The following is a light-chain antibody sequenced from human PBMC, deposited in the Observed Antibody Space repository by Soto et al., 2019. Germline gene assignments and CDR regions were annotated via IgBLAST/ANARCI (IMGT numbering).Light chain of an antibody. CDR3: QQFYNWPFT. CDR1: QRVSSH. J-gene: IGKJ5*01. CDR2: IAS. V-gene: IGKV3D-15*01. Sequence: TLMTQSPVTRSVSPVDAATLSGRASQRVSSHLAWYQQKPGQAPRLLIYIASTRATGIPARFSGSGSGTEFTLTISSLQSEDFAVYYCQQFYNWPFTFGQGTRLEIK.